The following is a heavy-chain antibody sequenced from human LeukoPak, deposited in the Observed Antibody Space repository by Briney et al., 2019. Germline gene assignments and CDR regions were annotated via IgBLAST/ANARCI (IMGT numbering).Heavy chain of an antibody. Sequence: GGSLRLSCAASGFTVSSNYMSWVRQAPGKGLEWVSVIYSGGSTYYADSVKGRFTISRDNSKNTLYLQVNSLRAEDTAVYYCARDPGSITGTTAGGYFDYWGQGTLVTVSS. D-gene: IGHD1-20*01. V-gene: IGHV3-66*02. CDR1: GFTVSSNY. J-gene: IGHJ4*02. CDR2: IYSGGST. CDR3: ARDPGSITGTTAGGYFDY.